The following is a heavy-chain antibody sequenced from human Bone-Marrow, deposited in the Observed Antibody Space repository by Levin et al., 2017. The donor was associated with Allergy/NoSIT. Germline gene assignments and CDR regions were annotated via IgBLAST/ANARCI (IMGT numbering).Heavy chain of an antibody. CDR2: IIPMFLTP. J-gene: IGHJ2*01. V-gene: IGHV1-69*13. D-gene: IGHD2-15*01. Sequence: SVKVSCQASEGTFNSDAFSWVRQAPGQGLEWMGAIIPMFLTPNYAQKFQGRVTISADESTRTAYMEVSSLKSEDTAVYYCARGSQDLSYFDVWGRGTLVTVSS. CDR1: EGTFNSDA. CDR3: ARGSQDLSYFDV.